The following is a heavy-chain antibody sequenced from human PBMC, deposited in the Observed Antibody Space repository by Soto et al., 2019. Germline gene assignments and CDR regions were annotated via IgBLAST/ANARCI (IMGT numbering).Heavy chain of an antibody. CDR1: GYTFTSYY. V-gene: IGHV1-46*01. CDR3: ARDPSLITMVRGVIITDYYYGMDV. CDR2: INPSGGST. Sequence: WASVKVSCKASGYTFTSYYMHWVRQAPGQGLEWMGIINPSGGSTSYAQKFQGRVTMTRDTSTSTVYMELSSLRSEDTAVYYCARDPSLITMVRGVIITDYYYGMDVWGQGTTVTVSS. D-gene: IGHD3-10*01. J-gene: IGHJ6*02.